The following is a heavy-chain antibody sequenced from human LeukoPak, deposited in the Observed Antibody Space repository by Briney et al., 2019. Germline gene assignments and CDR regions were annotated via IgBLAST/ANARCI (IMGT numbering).Heavy chain of an antibody. Sequence: PSETLSLTCSVADDAINSRSYYWGWIRQSPGKGLVWFGSIYYNGGTSVNPPLRSGVAITVDTSKNRFSLKVPSVTAADTAVFYCVTIEYHYDSGGHKGGPLAYWGQGIQVTVSS. V-gene: IGHV4-39*01. CDR1: DDAINSRSYY. CDR2: IYYNGGT. D-gene: IGHD3-22*01. J-gene: IGHJ4*02. CDR3: VTIEYHYDSGGHKGGPLAY.